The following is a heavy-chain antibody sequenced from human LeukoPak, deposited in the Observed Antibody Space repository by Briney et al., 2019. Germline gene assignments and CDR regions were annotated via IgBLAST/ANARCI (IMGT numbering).Heavy chain of an antibody. CDR2: IYHSGST. CDR1: GGSISSSNW. V-gene: IGHV4-4*02. CDR3: ARETTVNHSYYYGMDV. D-gene: IGHD4-17*01. Sequence: SETLSLTCAVSGGSISSSNWWSWVRQPPGKGLEWIGEIYHSGSTNYNPSLKSRVTISVDKSKNQFSLKLSSVTAADTAVYYCARETTVNHSYYYGMDVWGQGTTVTVSS. J-gene: IGHJ6*02.